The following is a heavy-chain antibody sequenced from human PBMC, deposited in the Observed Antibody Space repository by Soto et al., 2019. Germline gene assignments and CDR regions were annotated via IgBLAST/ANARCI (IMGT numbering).Heavy chain of an antibody. D-gene: IGHD3-10*01. J-gene: IGHJ4*02. CDR2: ISAYNGNT. CDR1: GYTFTSYG. CDR3: AREYGSGSRFDY. V-gene: IGHV1-18*01. Sequence: QVQLVQSGAEVKKPGASVKVSCKASGYTFTSYGIIWVRQAPGQGLEWRGWISAYNGNTNYAQKLQGRGTMTTDTSTRTAYMALRSLRSDDTAVYYCAREYGSGSRFDYWGQGTLVTVSS.